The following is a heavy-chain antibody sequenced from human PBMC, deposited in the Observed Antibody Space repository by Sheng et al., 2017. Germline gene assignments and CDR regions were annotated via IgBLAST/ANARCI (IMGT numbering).Heavy chain of an antibody. D-gene: IGHD3-16*01. CDR2: ISYDATIE. V-gene: IGHV3-30*03. CDR1: GFPFSAYG. J-gene: IGHJ4*02. Sequence: QVQLVESGGGVVQPGMSLTLSCAASGFPFSAYGMHWLRQAPGKGLEWVTIISYDATIEHYSDSVRGRFTVSRDNSKNTLYLQMNSLRAEDTAVYYCTGTTEGAYWGQGALVTVSS. CDR3: TGTTEGAY.